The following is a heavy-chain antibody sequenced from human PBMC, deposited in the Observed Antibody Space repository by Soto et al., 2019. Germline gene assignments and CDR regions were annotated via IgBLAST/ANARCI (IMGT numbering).Heavy chain of an antibody. CDR3: AREDFARTGLFDY. V-gene: IGHV3-33*01. CDR2: IWYDGSNK. CDR1: GFTFSSYG. Sequence: QVQLVESGGGVVQPGRSLRLSCAASGFTFSSYGMHWVRQAPGKGLEWVAVIWYDGSNKYYADSVKGRVTISRDNSKNTLYLQMNSLRAEDTAVYYCAREDFARTGLFDYWGQGTLVTVSS. D-gene: IGHD2-21*01. J-gene: IGHJ4*02.